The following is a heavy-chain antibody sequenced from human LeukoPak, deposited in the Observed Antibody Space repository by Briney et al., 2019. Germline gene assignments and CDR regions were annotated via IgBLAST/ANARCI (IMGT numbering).Heavy chain of an antibody. Sequence: PGGSLRLSCAASGFTFSSYAMSWVRQAPGKGLEWVSAISGSGGSTYYADSVKGRFTISRDNSKNTRYLQMNSLRAEDTAVYYCAKGLRGITMIVVVIKPFDYWGQGTLVTVSS. CDR3: AKGLRGITMIVVVIKPFDY. CDR1: GFTFSSYA. CDR2: ISGSGGST. J-gene: IGHJ4*02. D-gene: IGHD3-22*01. V-gene: IGHV3-23*01.